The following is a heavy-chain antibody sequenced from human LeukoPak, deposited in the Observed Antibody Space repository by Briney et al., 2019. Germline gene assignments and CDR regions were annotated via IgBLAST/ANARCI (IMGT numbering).Heavy chain of an antibody. J-gene: IGHJ6*02. Sequence: ASVKVSCKASGYTFSGHYLHWVRQAPGKGLEWMGGFDPEDGETIYAQKFQGRVTMTEDTSTDTAYMELSSLRSEDTAVYYCATGEVYDSSGYYYYGMDVWGQGTTVTVSS. CDR3: ATGEVYDSSGYYYYGMDV. V-gene: IGHV1-24*01. CDR2: FDPEDGET. CDR1: GYTFSGHY. D-gene: IGHD3-22*01.